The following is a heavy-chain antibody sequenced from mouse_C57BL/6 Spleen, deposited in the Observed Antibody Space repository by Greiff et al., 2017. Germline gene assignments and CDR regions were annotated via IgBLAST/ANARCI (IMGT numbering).Heavy chain of an antibody. J-gene: IGHJ2*01. Sequence: VQLQQPGAELVRPGSSVKLSCKASGYTFTSYWMHWVKQRPIQGLEWIGNIDPSDSETHYNQKFKDKATLTVDKSSSTAYMQLSSLTAEDSSVYYWARHYGSSPYFGDWGQGTTLTVAS. CDR2: IDPSDSET. D-gene: IGHD1-1*01. V-gene: IGHV1-52*01. CDR1: GYTFTSYW. CDR3: ARHYGSSPYFGD.